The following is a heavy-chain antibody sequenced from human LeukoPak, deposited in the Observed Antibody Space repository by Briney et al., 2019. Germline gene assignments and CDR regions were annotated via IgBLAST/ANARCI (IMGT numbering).Heavy chain of an antibody. CDR3: ARGLAVSSNY. J-gene: IGHJ4*02. V-gene: IGHV3-48*03. CDR1: GFTFKSFE. D-gene: IGHD6-19*01. CDR2: ISSSGNTM. Sequence: PGRSLRLSCAASGFTFKSFEMNWVRQAPGKGLEWLSYISSSGNTMYYADSVKGRFTISRDNAKNSVYLQMNSLRAEDTGVYYCARGLAVSSNYWGQGTLVTVSS.